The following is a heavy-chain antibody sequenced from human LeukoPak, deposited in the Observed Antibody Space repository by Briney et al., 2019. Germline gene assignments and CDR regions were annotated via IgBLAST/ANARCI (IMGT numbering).Heavy chain of an antibody. Sequence: GGSLRLSCTALGFPFGNAWLSGVGRAPGKGWEGVGGIKSKPAGGSTDYAAPIKGRFTISRDDSKNTLYLQVNSLKVEDTAVYYCTTDLKESGSDTTTGFQYWGQGTLVTVSS. D-gene: IGHD1-26*01. V-gene: IGHV3-15*01. CDR3: TTDLKESGSDTTTGFQY. CDR1: GFPFGNAW. CDR2: IKSKPAGGST. J-gene: IGHJ4*02.